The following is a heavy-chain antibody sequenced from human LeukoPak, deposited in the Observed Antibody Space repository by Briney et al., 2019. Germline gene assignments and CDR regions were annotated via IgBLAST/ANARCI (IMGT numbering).Heavy chain of an antibody. CDR2: ISGSGGST. V-gene: IGHV3-23*01. Sequence: GGSLRLSCAASGFTFSSYAMSWVRQAPGKGLEWVSAISGSGGSTYYADSVKGRFAISRDNSKNTLYLQMNSLRAEDTAVYYCAKAVVPAAPSYYGMDVWGQGTTVTVSS. D-gene: IGHD2-2*01. CDR1: GFTFSSYA. J-gene: IGHJ6*02. CDR3: AKAVVPAAPSYYGMDV.